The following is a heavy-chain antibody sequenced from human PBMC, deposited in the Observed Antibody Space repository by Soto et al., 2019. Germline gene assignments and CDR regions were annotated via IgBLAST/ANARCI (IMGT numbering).Heavy chain of an antibody. CDR3: ARDSCAGDCGGPEF. D-gene: IGHD2-21*02. CDR2: IWADGSGK. Sequence: QVQLVESGGGVVQPGRSLRLSCSASGFTFTSYGIHWVRQAPVKGLERVAVIWADGSGKYYADSVKGRFTLSRDNSKNTLFLQMNSLRAEDTAVYFCARDSCAGDCGGPEFWGQGTLVTVSS. J-gene: IGHJ4*02. CDR1: GFTFTSYG. V-gene: IGHV3-33*01.